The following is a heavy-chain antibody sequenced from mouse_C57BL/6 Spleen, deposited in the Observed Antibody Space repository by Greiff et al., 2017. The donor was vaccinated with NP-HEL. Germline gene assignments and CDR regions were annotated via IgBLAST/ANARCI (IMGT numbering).Heavy chain of an antibody. CDR3: TIYDDYGGFAY. D-gene: IGHD2-4*01. CDR2: IDPESGGT. J-gene: IGHJ3*01. CDR1: GYTFTDYE. Sequence: QVQLKQSGAELVRPGASVTLSCKASGYTFTDYEMHWVKQTPVHGLEWIGAIDPESGGTAYNQKFKGKAILTADKSSSTAYMELRNLTSEDSACYCCTIYDDYGGFAYWGQGTLVTVSA. V-gene: IGHV1-15*01.